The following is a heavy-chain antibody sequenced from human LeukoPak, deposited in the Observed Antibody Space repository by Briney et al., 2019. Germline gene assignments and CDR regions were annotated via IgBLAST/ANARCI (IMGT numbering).Heavy chain of an antibody. CDR2: ISGSGGST. V-gene: IGHV3-23*01. Sequence: GGSLRLSCAASGFTFSSYVLSWVRQAPGKGLDWVSGISGSGGSTYYADSVKGRFTISRDNSKNTLYLQMNSLRAEDTAVYYCAKEVGTIPTNLLDDWGQGTLVTVSS. CDR1: GFTFSSYV. J-gene: IGHJ4*02. D-gene: IGHD1-26*01. CDR3: AKEVGTIPTNLLDD.